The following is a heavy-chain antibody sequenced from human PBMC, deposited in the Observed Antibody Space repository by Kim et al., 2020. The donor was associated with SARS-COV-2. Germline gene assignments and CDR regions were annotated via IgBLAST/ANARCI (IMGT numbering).Heavy chain of an antibody. CDR1: GGSIRGFY. Sequence: SETLSLTCSVSGGSIRGFYWTWLRQSPGKGLEWIGNVRDTGTADNNPSLKSRVSIAIDTSRSQFSLKLRSVRTADTAVYYCTTLGRISITSTPRIKWFDPWGQGTLVAVSS. CDR3: TTLGRISITSTPRIKWFDP. V-gene: IGHV4-59*01. D-gene: IGHD7-27*01. J-gene: IGHJ5*02. CDR2: VRDTGTA.